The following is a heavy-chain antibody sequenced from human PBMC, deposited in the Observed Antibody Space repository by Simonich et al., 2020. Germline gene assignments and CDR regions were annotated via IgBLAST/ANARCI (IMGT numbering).Heavy chain of an antibody. Sequence: QVQLQQWGAGLLKPSETLSLTCAVYGGSFSGYFWCWIRQTHGKGLEWIGEINHSGSTNYNPSRKSRVTISVDTSKNQFSLKLSSVTAADTAVYYCARRRSGLVIDYWGQGTLVTVSS. V-gene: IGHV4-34*01. CDR2: INHSGST. D-gene: IGHD3-9*01. CDR1: GGSFSGYF. CDR3: ARRRSGLVIDY. J-gene: IGHJ4*02.